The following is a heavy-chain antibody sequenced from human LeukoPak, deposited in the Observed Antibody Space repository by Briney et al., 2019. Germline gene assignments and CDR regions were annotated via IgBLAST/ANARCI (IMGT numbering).Heavy chain of an antibody. CDR2: INQDGSKE. V-gene: IGHV3-7*01. CDR1: GFTFASYG. CDR3: VRDGGVSGYDLLDY. J-gene: IGHJ4*02. Sequence: GGSLRLSCAASGFTFASYGMSWVRQAPGKGLEWVAHINQDGSKEHYMDSVKARFTISRDNAKNSLSLQMNSLRAEDTAVYYCVRDGGVSGYDLLDYWGQGTLVTVSS. D-gene: IGHD5-12*01.